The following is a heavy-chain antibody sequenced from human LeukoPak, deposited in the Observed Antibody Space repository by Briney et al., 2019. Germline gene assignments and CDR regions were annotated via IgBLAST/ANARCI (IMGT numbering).Heavy chain of an antibody. D-gene: IGHD1-14*01. J-gene: IGHJ6*02. CDR2: ISWNSGSI. CDR1: GLTFDDYA. V-gene: IGHV3-9*01. Sequence: PGGSLRLSCAASGLTFDDYAMHWVRQAPGKGLEWVSGISWNSGSIGYADSVKGRFTISRDNAKNSLYLQMNSLRAEDTALYYCAKDGASGEDYYYYGMDVWGQGTTVTVSS. CDR3: AKDGASGEDYYYYGMDV.